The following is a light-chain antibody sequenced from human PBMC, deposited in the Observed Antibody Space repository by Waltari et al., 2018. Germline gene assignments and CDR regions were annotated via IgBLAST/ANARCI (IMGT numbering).Light chain of an antibody. CDR3: CSYAGSSTSVV. Sequence: QSALTQPASVSGSPGQSITISGTGTSSDVGSYNVVSWYHQNPGKAPKLMIYEVSKRPSGVSSRFSCSKSGNTASLAISGLQAKDEAAYYCCSYAGSSTSVVFGGVTKLTVL. CDR2: EVS. CDR1: SSDVGSYNV. V-gene: IGLV2-23*02. J-gene: IGLJ2*01.